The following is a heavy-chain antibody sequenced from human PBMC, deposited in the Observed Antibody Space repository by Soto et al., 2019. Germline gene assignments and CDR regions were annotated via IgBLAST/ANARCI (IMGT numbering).Heavy chain of an antibody. CDR1: GYTFSRYG. D-gene: IGHD6-13*01. V-gene: IGHV1-18*01. CDR2: SSGFNGNT. CDR3: ARASAYSTPWSFDN. J-gene: IGHJ4*02. Sequence: QVQLVQSGAEVKKPGASVRVSCKASGYTFSRYGISWVRQAPGQGLEWMGWSSGFNGNTKESEKLQGRVTLTTDTAANTAHMELRGLRSDDTAAYYCARASAYSTPWSFDNWGQGTLVTVSS.